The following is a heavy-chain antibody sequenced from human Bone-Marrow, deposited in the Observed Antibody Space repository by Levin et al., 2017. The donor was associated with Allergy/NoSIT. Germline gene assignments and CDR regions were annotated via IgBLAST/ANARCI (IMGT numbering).Heavy chain of an antibody. D-gene: IGHD2-2*02. J-gene: IGHJ5*02. Sequence: ASVKVSCVASVFTFSSFWMHWVRQAPGKGLVWLSHIEGDGSTTTYADSVKGRFTISRDNAKNTLYLQMNSLSAEDTAVYYCVRDLYGRDDHWGQGTLVTVSS. CDR3: VRDLYGRDDH. CDR1: VFTFSSFW. V-gene: IGHV3-74*03. CDR2: IEGDGSTT.